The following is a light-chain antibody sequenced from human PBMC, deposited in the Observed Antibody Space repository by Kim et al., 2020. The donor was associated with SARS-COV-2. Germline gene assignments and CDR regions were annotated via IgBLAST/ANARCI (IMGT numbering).Light chain of an antibody. Sequence: VALGQTVRITCQGDSLRTYYTTWFQQKPGQAPIVVFYGKNNRPSGIPDRFSGSSSGNTASLTITATQAGDEADYYCNSRDNNDNVLFGGGTRLTFL. CDR1: SLRTYY. CDR3: NSRDNNDNVL. CDR2: GKN. J-gene: IGLJ2*01. V-gene: IGLV3-19*01.